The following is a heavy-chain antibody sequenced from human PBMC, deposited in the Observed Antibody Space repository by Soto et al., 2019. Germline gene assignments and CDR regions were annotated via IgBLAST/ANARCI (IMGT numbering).Heavy chain of an antibody. CDR1: GYTFTSYY. V-gene: IGHV1-46*01. Sequence: ASVKVSCKASGYTFTSYYIHWVRQAPGQGLEWVGIINPNGGGTSYAQKFQDRFTVTSDTSTSTVYMELSSLRSEDTAVYYCARIPAIAVSGTSWGQGTLVTVSS. CDR3: ARIPAIAVSGTS. CDR2: INPNGGGT. J-gene: IGHJ5*02. D-gene: IGHD6-19*01.